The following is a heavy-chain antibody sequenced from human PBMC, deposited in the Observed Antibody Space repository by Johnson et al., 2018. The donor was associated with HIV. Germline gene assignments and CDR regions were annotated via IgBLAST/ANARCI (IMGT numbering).Heavy chain of an antibody. V-gene: IGHV3-30*18. D-gene: IGHD6-19*01. CDR2: ISYDGSNK. Sequence: QVQLVESGGGVVQPGRSLRLSCAASRFTFSNYGMHWVRQAPGKGLEWVAVISYDGSNKHFAESVQGRFTISRDNSKNTLYLQMNSLRAEDTAVYYCAKGQWRERLDAFDVWGQGTMVTVSS. CDR3: AKGQWRERLDAFDV. J-gene: IGHJ3*01. CDR1: RFTFSNYG.